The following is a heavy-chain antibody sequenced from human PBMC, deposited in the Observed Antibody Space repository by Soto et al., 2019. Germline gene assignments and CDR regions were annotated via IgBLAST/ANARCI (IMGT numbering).Heavy chain of an antibody. J-gene: IGHJ6*02. CDR3: ARRGWYYDSSGHKKLPKYGMDV. CDR1: GFTVSSNY. CDR2: IYSGGST. D-gene: IGHD3-22*01. Sequence: GGSLRLSCAASGFTVSSNYMSWVRQAPGKGLEWVSVIYSGGSTYYADSVKGRFTISRDNSKNTLYLQMNSLRAEDTAVYYCARRGWYYDSSGHKKLPKYGMDVWGQGTTVTVSS. V-gene: IGHV3-53*01.